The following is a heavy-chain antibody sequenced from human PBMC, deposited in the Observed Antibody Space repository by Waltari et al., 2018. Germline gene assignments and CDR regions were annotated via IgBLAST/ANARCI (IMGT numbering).Heavy chain of an antibody. CDR1: GGSFSGYY. J-gene: IGHJ6*02. V-gene: IGHV4-34*01. CDR3: ARVRSNSKSSHYYYYYGMDV. D-gene: IGHD4-4*01. Sequence: QVQLQQWGAGLLKPSETLSLTCAVYGGSFSGYYWSWIRQPPGKGLEWIGEINHSGNPNDTPALRSRVTISVDTSKNQFSLKLSSVTAADTAVYYCARVRSNSKSSHYYYYYGMDVWGQGTTVTVSS. CDR2: INHSGNP.